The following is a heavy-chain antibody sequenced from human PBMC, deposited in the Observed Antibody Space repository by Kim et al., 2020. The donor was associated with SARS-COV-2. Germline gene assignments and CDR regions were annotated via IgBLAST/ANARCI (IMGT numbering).Heavy chain of an antibody. D-gene: IGHD3-3*01. CDR3: AALTIFGVVTTPYYYYGMDV. Sequence: GGSLRLSCAASGFTFSSYEMNWVRQAPGKGLEWVSYISSSGSTIYYADSVKGRFTISRDNAKNSLYLQMNSLRAEDTAVYYCAALTIFGVVTTPYYYYGMDVWGQGTTVTVSS. V-gene: IGHV3-48*03. CDR2: ISSSGSTI. J-gene: IGHJ6*02. CDR1: GFTFSSYE.